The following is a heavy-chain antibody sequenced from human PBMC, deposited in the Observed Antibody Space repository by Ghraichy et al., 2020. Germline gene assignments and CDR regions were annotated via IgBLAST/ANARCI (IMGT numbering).Heavy chain of an antibody. CDR3: ARVLYRVHAFDI. V-gene: IGHV4-30-4*01. D-gene: IGHD3-16*02. J-gene: IGHJ3*02. CDR1: GGSISSGDYY. CDR2: IYYSGST. Sequence: SETLSLTCTVSGGSISSGDYYWSWIRQPPGKGLEWIGYIYYSGSTYYNPSLKSRVTISVDTSKNQFSLKLSSVTAADTAVYYCARVLYRVHAFDIWGQGTMVTVSS.